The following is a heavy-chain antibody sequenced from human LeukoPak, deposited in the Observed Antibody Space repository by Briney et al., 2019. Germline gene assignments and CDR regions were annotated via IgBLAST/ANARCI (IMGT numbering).Heavy chain of an antibody. J-gene: IGHJ4*02. CDR2: IKQDGREK. D-gene: IGHD3-22*01. CDR3: AREAHYFDNSGYDYFDY. Sequence: GGSLRLSCAASGFTFSSYWMSWVRQAPGKGLEWVANIKQDGREKYYVDSVKGRFTISRDNAKNSLYLQMNSLRAEDTAVYYCAREAHYFDNSGYDYFDYWGQGTLVTVSS. V-gene: IGHV3-7*01. CDR1: GFTFSSYW.